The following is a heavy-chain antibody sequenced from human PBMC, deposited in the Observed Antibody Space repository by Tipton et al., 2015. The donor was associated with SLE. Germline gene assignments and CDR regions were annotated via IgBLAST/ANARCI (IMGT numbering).Heavy chain of an antibody. CDR2: IYHSGST. V-gene: IGHV4-4*02. J-gene: IGHJ4*02. CDR1: GGSISSSNW. D-gene: IGHD3-22*01. Sequence: TLSLTCAVSGGSISSSNWWSWVRQPPGKGLEWIGEIYHSGSTNYNPSLKSRVTISVDKSKNQFSLKLSSVTAADTAVYYCARCEAKYYDRFDYWGQGTLVTVSS. CDR3: ARCEAKYYDRFDY.